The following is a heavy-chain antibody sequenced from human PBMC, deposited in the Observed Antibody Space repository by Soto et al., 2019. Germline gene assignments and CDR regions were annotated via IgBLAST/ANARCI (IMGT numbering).Heavy chain of an antibody. D-gene: IGHD2-21*02. J-gene: IGHJ6*02. CDR2: IWYDGSNK. CDR3: ARDRVVVTATQDYYYGMDV. V-gene: IGHV3-33*01. CDR1: GFTFSSYG. Sequence: LRLSCAASGFTFSSYGMHWARQAPGKGREWVAVIWYDGSNKDYADSVKGRFTISRDNSKNKLYLRMNSLRAEDKAVYYCARDRVVVTATQDYYYGMDVWAQGTPVTDSS.